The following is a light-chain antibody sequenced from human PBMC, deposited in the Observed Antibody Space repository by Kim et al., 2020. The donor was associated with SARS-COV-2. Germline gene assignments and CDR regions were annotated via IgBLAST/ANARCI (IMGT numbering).Light chain of an antibody. Sequence: LSPGERATLSCRASQGVSKSLGWYQQKTGQAPRLLIYDASNRATGIPARFSGSGSGTDFTLTISSLEPEDFAVYYCQQRSKWPLTFGGGTKVYIK. CDR3: QQRSKWPLT. V-gene: IGKV3D-11*01. CDR1: QGVSKS. CDR2: DAS. J-gene: IGKJ4*01.